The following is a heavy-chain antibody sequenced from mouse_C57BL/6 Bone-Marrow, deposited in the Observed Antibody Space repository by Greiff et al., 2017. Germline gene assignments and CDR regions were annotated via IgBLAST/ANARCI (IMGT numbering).Heavy chain of an antibody. Sequence: VQLQQSGAELVRPGASVKLSCTASGFNIKDDYMHWVKQRPEKGLEWIGWIDPENGDTEYASKFQGKATITADTSSNTAYLQLSSLTSEDTAVYNCTTIYYDYDWFAYWGQGTLVTVSA. CDR1: GFNIKDDY. J-gene: IGHJ3*01. CDR2: IDPENGDT. D-gene: IGHD2-4*01. CDR3: TTIYYDYDWFAY. V-gene: IGHV14-4*01.